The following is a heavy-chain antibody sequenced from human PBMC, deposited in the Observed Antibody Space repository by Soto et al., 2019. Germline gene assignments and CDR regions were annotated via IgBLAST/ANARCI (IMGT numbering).Heavy chain of an antibody. CDR3: ARDPGISSGWYYFDY. D-gene: IGHD6-19*01. V-gene: IGHV3-7*05. CDR1: GFTFSNHW. J-gene: IGHJ4*02. Sequence: EVHLVESGGGLVQSGGSLRLSCAASGFTFSNHWMTWVRQAPGKGLEWVASVKQDGSEIYYGDSVKGRFTLSRDNAKNSLFLQLNSLRAEDTAMYYCARDPGISSGWYYFDYWGQGTLVTVSS. CDR2: VKQDGSEI.